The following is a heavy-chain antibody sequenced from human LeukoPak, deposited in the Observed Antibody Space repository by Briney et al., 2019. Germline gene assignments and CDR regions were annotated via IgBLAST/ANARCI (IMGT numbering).Heavy chain of an antibody. Sequence: PGGSLRLSCAASGFTFSCYSMNWVRQAPGKGLEWVSSISSSSSYIYYADSVKGRFTISRDNAKNSLYLQMNSLRAEDTAVYYCARGGVKTKSPFDYWGQGTLVTVSS. V-gene: IGHV3-21*01. CDR1: GFTFSCYS. CDR2: ISSSSSYI. CDR3: ARGGVKTKSPFDY. J-gene: IGHJ4*02.